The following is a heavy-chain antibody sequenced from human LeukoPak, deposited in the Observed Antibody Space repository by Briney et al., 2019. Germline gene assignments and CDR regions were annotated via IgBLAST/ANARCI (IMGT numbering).Heavy chain of an antibody. CDR2: IYYSAST. Sequence: PSETLSLTCTVSGSSMSSDYYWGWIRQPPGKGLEWIGSIYYSASTYYNPSLKSRVTISVDTSEHQFSLKPSSVTAAHPAMYFWASLPGDGYNVWGQGTLVTVSS. J-gene: IGHJ4*02. CDR1: GSSMSSDYY. D-gene: IGHD5-24*01. V-gene: IGHV4-38-2*02. CDR3: ASLPGDGYNV.